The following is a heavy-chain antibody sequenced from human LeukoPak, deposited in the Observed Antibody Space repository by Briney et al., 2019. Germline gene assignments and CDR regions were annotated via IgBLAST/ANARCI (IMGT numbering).Heavy chain of an antibody. CDR1: GYTFTSYA. V-gene: IGHV1-3*01. CDR3: AREGELCALDY. Sequence: EASVKVSCKASGYTFTSYAMHWVRQAPGQRLEWMGWINAGNGNTKYSQKFQGRVTITRDTSASTAYMELSILRSEDTAVYYCAREGELCALDYWGQGTLVTVSS. J-gene: IGHJ4*02. D-gene: IGHD3-16*01. CDR2: INAGNGNT.